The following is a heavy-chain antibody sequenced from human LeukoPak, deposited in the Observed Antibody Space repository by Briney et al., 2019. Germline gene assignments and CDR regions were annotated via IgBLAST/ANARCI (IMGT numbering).Heavy chain of an antibody. Sequence: PGGSLRLSCAASGFTFSTYWMSWVRQAPGKGLEWVASINQDGSETFYVDSVKGRFTISRDNSKNTLYLQMNSLRAEDTAVYYCAKDQSSGYTPYFDYWGQGTLVTVSS. CDR2: INQDGSET. V-gene: IGHV3-7*01. J-gene: IGHJ4*02. D-gene: IGHD6-19*01. CDR1: GFTFSTYW. CDR3: AKDQSSGYTPYFDY.